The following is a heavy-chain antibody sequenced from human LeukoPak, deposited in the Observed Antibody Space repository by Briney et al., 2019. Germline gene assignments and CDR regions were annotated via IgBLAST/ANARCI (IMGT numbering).Heavy chain of an antibody. V-gene: IGHV3-7*04. Sequence: GGSLRLSCAASGFTFSSYWMSWVRQAPGKGLEWVANINQDGGEKYYVDSMKGRFTISRDNAKNSLYLQMNSLRAEDTAVYYCARGYGSGNYYFDYWGQGTLVSVSS. CDR3: ARGYGSGNYYFDY. CDR1: GFTFSSYW. D-gene: IGHD3-10*01. CDR2: INQDGGEK. J-gene: IGHJ4*02.